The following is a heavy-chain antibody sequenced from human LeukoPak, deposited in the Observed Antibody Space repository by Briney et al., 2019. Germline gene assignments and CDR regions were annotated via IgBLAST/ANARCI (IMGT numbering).Heavy chain of an antibody. CDR2: ISSSGAGT. CDR1: GFTFSSYA. V-gene: IGHV3-23*01. D-gene: IGHD6-13*01. Sequence: GGPLRLSCAASGFTFSSYAMSWVRQAPGKGLEWVSAISSSGAGTYYADSVKGRFTISRDNSKNTLHLQMHSLRAEDTAVYYCATNTSSWSFDYWGQGTLVTVSS. CDR3: ATNTSSWSFDY. J-gene: IGHJ4*02.